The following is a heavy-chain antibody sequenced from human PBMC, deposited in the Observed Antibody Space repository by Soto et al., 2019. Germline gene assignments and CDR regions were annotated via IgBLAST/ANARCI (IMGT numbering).Heavy chain of an antibody. CDR3: ARALYYYGSGITPVGMDV. Sequence: GGSLRLSCAASGFTFSSYWMSWVRQAPGKGLEWVANIKQDGSEKYYVDSVKGRFTISRDNAKNSLYLQMNSLRAEDTAVYYCARALYYYGSGITPVGMDVWGQGTTVTVSS. CDR1: GFTFSSYW. J-gene: IGHJ6*02. CDR2: IKQDGSEK. D-gene: IGHD3-10*01. V-gene: IGHV3-7*05.